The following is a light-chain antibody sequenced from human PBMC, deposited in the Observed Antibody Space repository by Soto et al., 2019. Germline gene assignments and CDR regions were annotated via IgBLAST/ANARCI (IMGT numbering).Light chain of an antibody. J-gene: IGKJ1*01. Sequence: DVQMTQSPSTLSASVGDRVTITCRASQNINSDLAWYQQKPGNAPQLLTYRASRLASGVPSRFIGSGSGTEFTLTITSLQPDDFATYYCQQHNNYWTFGHGTRVDIK. CDR3: QQHNNYWT. V-gene: IGKV1-5*03. CDR2: RAS. CDR1: QNINSD.